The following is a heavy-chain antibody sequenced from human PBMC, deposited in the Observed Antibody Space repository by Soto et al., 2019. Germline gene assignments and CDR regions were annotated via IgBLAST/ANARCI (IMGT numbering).Heavy chain of an antibody. Sequence: PGGSLRLSCAASGFTFSSYAMSWVRQAPGKGLEWVSAISGSGGSTYYADSVKGRFTISRDNSKNTLYLQMNSLRAEDTAVYYCAKDERFLEWLFEDYYYGMDVWGQGTTVTVSS. CDR3: AKDERFLEWLFEDYYYGMDV. V-gene: IGHV3-23*01. CDR2: ISGSGGST. D-gene: IGHD3-3*01. CDR1: GFTFSSYA. J-gene: IGHJ6*02.